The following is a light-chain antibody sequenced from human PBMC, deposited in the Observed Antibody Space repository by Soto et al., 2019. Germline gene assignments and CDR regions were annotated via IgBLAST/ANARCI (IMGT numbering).Light chain of an antibody. CDR1: QSLSNSE. CDR2: GAS. Sequence: EIVLTQSPGTLSLSPGERATRSCRASQSLSNSELAWYQQKPGQAPRLLIYGASRRATGFPARFSGSGSGTDFTLTISSLQSEDFAVYYCQQYDNWPWTFGQGTKVDIK. J-gene: IGKJ1*01. V-gene: IGKV3-20*01. CDR3: QQYDNWPWT.